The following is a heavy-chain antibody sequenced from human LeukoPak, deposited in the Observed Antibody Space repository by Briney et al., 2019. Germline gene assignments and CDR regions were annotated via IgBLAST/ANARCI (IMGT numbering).Heavy chain of an antibody. V-gene: IGHV4-38-2*01. CDR1: GYSISSGYY. CDR3: ARTDFWSGYYRNFDY. J-gene: IGHJ4*02. CDR2: IYHNGST. Sequence: SETLSLTCAVSGYSISSGYYWGWIRQPPGKGLEGIGSIYHNGSTYYNPSLKSRVTISVDTSKNQFSLKLSSVTAADTAVYYCARTDFWSGYYRNFDYWGQGTLVTVSS. D-gene: IGHD3-3*01.